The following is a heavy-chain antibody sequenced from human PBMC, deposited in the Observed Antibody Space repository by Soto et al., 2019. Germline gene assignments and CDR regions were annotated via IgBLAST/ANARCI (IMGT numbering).Heavy chain of an antibody. Sequence: QVTLKESGPVLVKPTEPLTLTCTVSGFSLSNARMGVSWIRQPPGKALEWLAHIFSNDEKSYSTSLKSRLTISKDTSKSQVVLTMTNMDPVDTATYYCARILVPAAIYWFDPWGQGTLVTVSS. J-gene: IGHJ5*02. CDR1: GFSLSNARMG. CDR2: IFSNDEK. CDR3: ARILVPAAIYWFDP. V-gene: IGHV2-26*01. D-gene: IGHD2-2*01.